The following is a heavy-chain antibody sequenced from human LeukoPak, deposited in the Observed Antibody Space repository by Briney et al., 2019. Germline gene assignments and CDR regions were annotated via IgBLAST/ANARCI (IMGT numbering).Heavy chain of an antibody. CDR1: GFTFSDYY. CDR3: AKDVELITMFFDY. Sequence: PGGSLRLSCAASGFTFSDYYMSWIRQAPGKGLEWVSAISGSGGSTYYADSVKGRFTISRDNSKNTLYLQMNSLRAEDTAVYYCAKDVELITMFFDYWGQGTLVTVSS. D-gene: IGHD3-10*02. J-gene: IGHJ4*02. CDR2: ISGSGGST. V-gene: IGHV3-23*01.